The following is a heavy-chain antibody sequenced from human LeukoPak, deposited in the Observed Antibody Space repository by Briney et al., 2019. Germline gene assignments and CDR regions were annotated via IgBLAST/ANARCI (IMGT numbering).Heavy chain of an antibody. Sequence: ASVKVSCMASGGTFSSYTISWVRQAPGQGVEWMGRIIPVLGIANYAQKFQGRVTITADKSTSTAYMELSSLRSEDTAVYYCARGLYYDFWSGYYTWFDPWGQGTLVTVSS. CDR1: GGTFSSYT. J-gene: IGHJ5*02. V-gene: IGHV1-69*02. CDR2: IIPVLGIA. D-gene: IGHD3-3*01. CDR3: ARGLYYDFWSGYYTWFDP.